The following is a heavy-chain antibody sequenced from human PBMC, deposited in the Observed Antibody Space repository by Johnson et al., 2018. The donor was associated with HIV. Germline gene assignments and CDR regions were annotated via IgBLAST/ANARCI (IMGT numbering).Heavy chain of an antibody. CDR3: AKVAVATAAGGVGLNI. CDR1: GFTFDDYG. J-gene: IGHJ3*02. Sequence: VQLVESGGGVIRPGGSLRLSCAASGFTFDDYGMSWVRQAPGKGLVWVSRINSDGSSTSYADSVKGRFTISRDNAKNTLNLQMNSLRADDTAVYYCAKVAVATAAGGVGLNIWGPGTMVTVSS. CDR2: INSDGSST. V-gene: IGHV3-20*04. D-gene: IGHD6-13*01.